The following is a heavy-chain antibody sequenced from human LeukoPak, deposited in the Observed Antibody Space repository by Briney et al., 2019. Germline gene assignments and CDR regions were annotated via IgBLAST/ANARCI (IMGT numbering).Heavy chain of an antibody. J-gene: IGHJ6*03. CDR3: ARSKHSWELPRYYYYMDV. V-gene: IGHV4-59*01. CDR1: GGSISSYY. D-gene: IGHD1-26*01. CDR2: IYYSGST. Sequence: SETLSLTCTVSGGSISSYYWSWIRQPPGKGLEWIGYIYYSGSTNYNPSLKSRVTISVDTSKNQFSLKLSSVTAADTAVYYCARSKHSWELPRYYYYMDVWGNGTTVTISS.